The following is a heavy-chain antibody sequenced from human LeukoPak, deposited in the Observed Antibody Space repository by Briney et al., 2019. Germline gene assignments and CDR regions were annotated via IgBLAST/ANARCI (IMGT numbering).Heavy chain of an antibody. CDR2: IWYDGSNK. CDR3: ARGELRYFDWTDY. D-gene: IGHD3-9*01. Sequence: TGGSLRLPCAASGFTFSSYGMHWVRQAPGKGLEWVAVIWYDGSNKYYADSVKGRFTISRDNSKNTLYLQMNSLRAKDTAVYYCARGELRYFDWTDYWGQGTLVTVSS. J-gene: IGHJ4*02. CDR1: GFTFSSYG. V-gene: IGHV3-33*01.